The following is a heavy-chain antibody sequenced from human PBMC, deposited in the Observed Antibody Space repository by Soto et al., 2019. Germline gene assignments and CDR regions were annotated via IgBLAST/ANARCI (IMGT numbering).Heavy chain of an antibody. Sequence: EVQLVESGGGLVQPGGSLRLTCAASGFPFSIYSMNWVRQAPGKGLEWSSYITSDTNTIKYAYSVKGRFTISRDNAKNLVYLQMNSLRDEDTAVYFCARSVEGHFDYWGQGTVVTVSS. D-gene: IGHD6-19*01. CDR3: ARSVEGHFDY. V-gene: IGHV3-48*02. CDR2: ITSDTNTI. J-gene: IGHJ4*02. CDR1: GFPFSIYS.